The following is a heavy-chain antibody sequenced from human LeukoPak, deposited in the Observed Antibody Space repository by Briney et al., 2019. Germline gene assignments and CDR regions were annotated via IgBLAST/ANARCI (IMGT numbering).Heavy chain of an antibody. J-gene: IGHJ1*01. CDR3: AGDRRYDSSGYFQH. D-gene: IGHD3-22*01. V-gene: IGHV3-23*01. Sequence: GGSLRLSCAASGFTFSSYEMNWVRQAPGKGLEWVSAISGSGGNTYYAGSVKGRFTISRDNSKNTLDLQMNSLRAEDTAMYYCAGDRRYDSSGYFQHWGQGTLVAVSS. CDR2: ISGSGGNT. CDR1: GFTFSSYE.